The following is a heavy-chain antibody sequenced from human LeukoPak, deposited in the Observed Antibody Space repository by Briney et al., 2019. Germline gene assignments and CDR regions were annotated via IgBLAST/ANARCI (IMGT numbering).Heavy chain of an antibody. CDR2: IIPILGIA. J-gene: IGHJ4*02. Sequence: SVKVSCKASGGTFSSYAISWARQAPGQGLEWMGRIIPILGIANYAQKFQGRVTITADKSTSTAYMELSSLRSEDTAVYYCARVPETSVPETGDYWGQGTLVTVSS. V-gene: IGHV1-69*04. CDR1: GGTFSSYA. CDR3: ARVPETSVPETGDY. D-gene: IGHD4-17*01.